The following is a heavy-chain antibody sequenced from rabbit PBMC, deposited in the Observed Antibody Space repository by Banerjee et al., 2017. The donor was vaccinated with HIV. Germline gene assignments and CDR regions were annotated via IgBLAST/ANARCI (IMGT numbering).Heavy chain of an antibody. CDR3: ARGDAIPGDGFVL. J-gene: IGHJ6*01. CDR2: IYAGSRSNV. CDR1: GFDFSGAFD. V-gene: IGHV1S40*01. Sequence: QSLEESGGDLVKPGASLTVTCTVSGFDFSGAFDMCWVRQAPGKGLEWIACIYAGSRSNVYYATWVNGRFTISKTSSTTVTLQMTSLTAADTATYFCARGDAIPGDGFVLWGPGTLVTVS. D-gene: IGHD2-1*01.